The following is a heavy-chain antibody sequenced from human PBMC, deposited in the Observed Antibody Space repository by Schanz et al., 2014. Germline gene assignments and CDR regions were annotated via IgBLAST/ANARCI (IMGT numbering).Heavy chain of an antibody. V-gene: IGHV3-30*18. Sequence: VYLVESGGDLVQPGKSLRLSCAASGFTFSNYGMHWVRQAPGKGLEWVAVISYDGSDKFYADSVKGRFTISRDNSNNTLSLQMNSLRAEDTAVYYCAKVWGSDYFYPFDYWGQGTLVTVSS. D-gene: IGHD3-22*01. CDR2: ISYDGSDK. CDR3: AKVWGSDYFYPFDY. J-gene: IGHJ4*02. CDR1: GFTFSNYG.